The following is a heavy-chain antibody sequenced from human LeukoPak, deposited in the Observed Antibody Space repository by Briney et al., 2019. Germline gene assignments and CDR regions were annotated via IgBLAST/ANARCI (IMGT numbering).Heavy chain of an antibody. V-gene: IGHV4-30-4*01. CDR1: GDSISSGTPY. CDR3: ARDRGSGSGYYAYWYFDL. D-gene: IGHD3-22*01. J-gene: IGHJ2*01. CDR2: INYNGNT. Sequence: SQTLSLTCTVSGDSISSGTPYWGWIRQPPGKGLEWIGYINYNGNTYYNPSLKSRVSISADTSKNQFSLKLTSVTAADTAVYYCARDRGSGSGYYAYWYFDLWGRGTLVTVSS.